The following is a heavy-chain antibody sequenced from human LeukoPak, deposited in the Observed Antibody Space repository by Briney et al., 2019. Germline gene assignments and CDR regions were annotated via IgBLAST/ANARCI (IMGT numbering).Heavy chain of an antibody. V-gene: IGHV3-48*04. CDR1: AFTFSSYS. CDR2: ISSSGSTI. CDR3: ARESGQLLPVGYYGMDV. D-gene: IGHD2-2*01. J-gene: IGHJ6*02. Sequence: AGGSLRLSCAASAFTFSSYSMNWVRQAPGKGLEWVSYISSSGSTIYYADSVKGRFTISRDNAKNSLYLQMDSLRAEDTAVYYCARESGQLLPVGYYGMDVWGQGTTVTVSS.